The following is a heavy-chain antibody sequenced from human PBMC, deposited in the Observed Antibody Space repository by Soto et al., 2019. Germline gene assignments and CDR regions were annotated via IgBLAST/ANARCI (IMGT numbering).Heavy chain of an antibody. CDR3: ARDKRVDCSSTSCYRQATVIPAYYYYRGMDV. CDR2: TYYRSKWYN. Sequence: SQTLSLTCAISGDSVSSNSAAWNWIRQSPSRGLEWLGRTYYRSKWYNDYAVSVKSRITINPDTSKNQFSLQLNSVTPEDTAVYYCARDKRVDCSSTSCYRQATVIPAYYYYRGMDVWGQGTTVTVSS. J-gene: IGHJ6*02. V-gene: IGHV6-1*01. CDR1: GDSVSSNSAA. D-gene: IGHD2-2*02.